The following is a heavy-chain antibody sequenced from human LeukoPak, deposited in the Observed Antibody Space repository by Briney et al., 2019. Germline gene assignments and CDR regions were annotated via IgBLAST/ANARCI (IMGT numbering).Heavy chain of an antibody. CDR3: ARDKSLGTELWFYFDY. CDR1: GFTVSSNY. V-gene: IGHV3-30*03. Sequence: GGSLRLSCAASGFTVSSNYMSWVRQAPGKGLEWVAVISYDGNNQYYADSVKGRFTISRDNSKNTLYLQMNSLRAEDTALYHCARDKSLGTELWFYFDYWGQGTLVTVSS. J-gene: IGHJ4*02. CDR2: ISYDGNNQ. D-gene: IGHD5-18*01.